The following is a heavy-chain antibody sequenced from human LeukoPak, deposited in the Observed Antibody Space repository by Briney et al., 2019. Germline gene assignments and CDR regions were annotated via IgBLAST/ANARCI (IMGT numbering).Heavy chain of an antibody. D-gene: IGHD6-13*01. CDR3: ARDPFHSPRQLDY. Sequence: ASVKVSCKASGYTFTSYDINWVRQATGQGLEWMGWMNPNSGNTGYAQKFQGRVTMTRDTSTSTVYMELSSLRSEDTAVYYCARDPFHSPRQLDYWGQGTLVTVSS. V-gene: IGHV1-8*01. CDR2: MNPNSGNT. CDR1: GYTFTSYD. J-gene: IGHJ4*02.